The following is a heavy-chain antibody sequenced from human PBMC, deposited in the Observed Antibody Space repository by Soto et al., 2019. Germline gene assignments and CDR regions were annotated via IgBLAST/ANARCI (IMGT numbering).Heavy chain of an antibody. V-gene: IGHV3-33*01. CDR1: GFTFSSYG. Sequence: QVQLVESGGGVVQPGRSLRLSCAASGFTFSSYGMHWVRQAPGKGLEWVAVIWYDGSNKYYADSVKGRFTISRDKSKNTLYLQMNSLRAEDTAVYYCAREPRGYYDILTGYYTGWFDPWGQGTLVTVSS. D-gene: IGHD3-9*01. CDR2: IWYDGSNK. CDR3: AREPRGYYDILTGYYTGWFDP. J-gene: IGHJ5*02.